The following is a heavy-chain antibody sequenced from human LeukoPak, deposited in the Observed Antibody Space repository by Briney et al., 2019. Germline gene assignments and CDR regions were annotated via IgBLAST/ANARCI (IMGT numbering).Heavy chain of an antibody. V-gene: IGHV3-23*01. Sequence: GGSLRLSCAASGIVFRNTAMNWARQSPGRGLEWVSAISGGGERTFYADSVKGRFTISRDNSKNMVYLQMNSLRADDTAIYYCGKDGGQYSSGPEFDPRGQGALVTVSS. D-gene: IGHD6-19*01. CDR2: ISGGGERT. CDR3: GKDGGQYSSGPEFDP. J-gene: IGHJ5*02. CDR1: GIVFRNTA.